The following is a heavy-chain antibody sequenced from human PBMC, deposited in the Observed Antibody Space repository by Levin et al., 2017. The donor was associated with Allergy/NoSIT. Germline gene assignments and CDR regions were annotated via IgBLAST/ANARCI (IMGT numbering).Heavy chain of an antibody. CDR2: INPSGGGT. D-gene: IGHD3-16*01. CDR1: GYTLTNYH. CDR3: ARGSFSYYDYVWGTYNGMDV. V-gene: IGHV1-46*01. Sequence: PWASVKVSCRASGYTLTNYHIHWVRKAPGQGLEWMGIINPSGGGTNYAQKFQGRVAMTTDTSTSTVYMELTSLTSEDTALYYCARGSFSYYDYVWGTYNGMDVWGQGTTVTVSS. J-gene: IGHJ6*02.